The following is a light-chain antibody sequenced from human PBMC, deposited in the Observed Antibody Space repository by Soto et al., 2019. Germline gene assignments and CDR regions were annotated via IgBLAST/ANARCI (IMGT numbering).Light chain of an antibody. CDR2: DTS. J-gene: IGKJ2*01. Sequence: EIVLTQSPATLSLSPGERATLSCRASQSISNYLAWYQQKPGQAPRLLIYDTSKRATGTPARFSGSGSGTYFTLTISSLEPEDFAVYYCQQRSNWYTFGQGTKLEIK. CDR3: QQRSNWYT. V-gene: IGKV3-11*01. CDR1: QSISNY.